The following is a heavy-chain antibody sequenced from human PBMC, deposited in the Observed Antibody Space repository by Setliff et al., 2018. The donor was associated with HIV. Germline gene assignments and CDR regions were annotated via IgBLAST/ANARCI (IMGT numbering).Heavy chain of an antibody. V-gene: IGHV4-61*02. J-gene: IGHJ3*02. CDR3: ARVPVAGTARGVFDI. D-gene: IGHD6-19*01. CDR1: GGSISSEDYY. Sequence: PSETLSLTCTVSGGSISSEDYYWTWIRQPAGKTLEWIGRTSVSGSATYNPSHKSRVTISIATSKGQFSLRLHSVTAADTAVYYCARVPVAGTARGVFDIWGQGTMVTVSS. CDR2: TSVSGSA.